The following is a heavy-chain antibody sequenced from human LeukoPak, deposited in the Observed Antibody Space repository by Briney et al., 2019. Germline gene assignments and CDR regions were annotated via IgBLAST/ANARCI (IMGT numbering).Heavy chain of an antibody. V-gene: IGHV3-48*02. CDR1: GFTFSRYS. CDR2: ISSSTRPI. J-gene: IGHJ4*02. Sequence: PGGSLRLSCAASGFTFSRYSMNWVRQAPVKGLEWVSSISSSTRPIYYADSVKGRFTTSRDNAKNSLHLQMTSLRDEDTAVSCCARDPTAAGKAYYFDYWGQGTLVTVSS. D-gene: IGHD6-13*01. CDR3: ARDPTAAGKAYYFDY.